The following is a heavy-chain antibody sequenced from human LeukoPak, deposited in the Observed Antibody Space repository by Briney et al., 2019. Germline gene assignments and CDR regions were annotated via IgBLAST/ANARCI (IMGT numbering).Heavy chain of an antibody. CDR1: GGSIISYY. CDR2: IYYSGST. D-gene: IGHD3/OR15-3a*01. Sequence: SETLSLTGTVSGGSIISYYWSWIRQPPGKGLEWIGYIYYSGSTNYNPSLKSRVTISVDTSKNQFSLKLSSVTAADTAVYYCARSHSIWTSFDYWGQGTLVTVSS. CDR3: ARSHSIWTSFDY. J-gene: IGHJ4*02. V-gene: IGHV4-59*01.